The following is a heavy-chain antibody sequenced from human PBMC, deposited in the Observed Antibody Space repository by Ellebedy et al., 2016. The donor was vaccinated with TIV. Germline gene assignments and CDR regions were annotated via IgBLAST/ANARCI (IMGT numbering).Heavy chain of an antibody. Sequence: SETLSLXXAVYGGSFSGYYWSWIRQPPGKGLEWIGEINHSGSTNYNPSLKSRVTISVDTSKNQFSLKLSSVTAADTAVYYCARGLHGSGSYNWFDPWGQGTLVTVSS. J-gene: IGHJ5*02. CDR3: ARGLHGSGSYNWFDP. CDR1: GGSFSGYY. D-gene: IGHD3-10*01. CDR2: INHSGST. V-gene: IGHV4-34*01.